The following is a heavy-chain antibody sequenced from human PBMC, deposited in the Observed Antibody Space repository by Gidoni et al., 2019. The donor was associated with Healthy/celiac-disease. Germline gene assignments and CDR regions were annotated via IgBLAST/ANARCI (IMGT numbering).Heavy chain of an antibody. J-gene: IGHJ4*02. D-gene: IGHD3-9*01. CDR3: ASETGSHG. CDR1: GFTFSSYS. CDR2: ISSIRSYI. V-gene: IGHV3-21*01. Sequence: EVQLVESGGGLVKPGGSLRLSCAAYGFTFSSYSMYWVRQAPGKGLEWVSSISSIRSYIYDADSVKGRFTISRDNAKNSLYLQMNSLRAEDTSVYYCASETGSHGWGQGTLVTVSS.